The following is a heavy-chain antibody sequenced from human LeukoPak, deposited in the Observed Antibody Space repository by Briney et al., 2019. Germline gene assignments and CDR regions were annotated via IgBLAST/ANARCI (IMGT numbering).Heavy chain of an antibody. CDR1: GYIFTDYY. CDR2: INPNSGGT. V-gene: IGHV1-2*02. D-gene: IGHD2-2*02. Sequence: ASVTVSCKASGYIFTDYYMHWVRQAPGQGLEWMGWINPNSGGTNYAQKFQGRVTMTRDTSISTAYMELSRLRSDDTAVYYCARDHEYQLLYGYYYGMDVWGQGTTVTVSS. J-gene: IGHJ6*02. CDR3: ARDHEYQLLYGYYYGMDV.